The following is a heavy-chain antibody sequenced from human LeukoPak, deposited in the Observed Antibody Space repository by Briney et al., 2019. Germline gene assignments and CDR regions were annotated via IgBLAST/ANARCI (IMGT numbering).Heavy chain of an antibody. V-gene: IGHV1-69*05. J-gene: IGHJ4*02. CDR1: GGAFSSYA. CDR3: AREKAGGFGGSPARYFDY. CDR2: IIPIFGTA. D-gene: IGHD3-16*01. Sequence: SVKVSCKASGGAFSSYAISWVRQAPGQGLEWMGGIIPIFGTANYAQKFQGRVTITTDESTSRAYMELSSLRSEDTAVYYCAREKAGGFGGSPARYFDYWGQGTLVTVSS.